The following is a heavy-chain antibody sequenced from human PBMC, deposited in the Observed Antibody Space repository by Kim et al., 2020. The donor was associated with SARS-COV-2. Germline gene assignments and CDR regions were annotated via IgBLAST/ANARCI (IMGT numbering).Heavy chain of an antibody. CDR1: GYTFTSYG. J-gene: IGHJ6*02. CDR3: AREQTGTTYYYYGMDV. Sequence: ASVKVSCKASGYTFTSYGISWVRQAPGQGLEWMGWISAYNGNTNYAQKLQGRVTMTTDTSTSTAYMELRSLRSDDTAVYYCAREQTGTTYYYYGMDVWGQGTTVTVSS. D-gene: IGHD1-7*01. V-gene: IGHV1-18*01. CDR2: ISAYNGNT.